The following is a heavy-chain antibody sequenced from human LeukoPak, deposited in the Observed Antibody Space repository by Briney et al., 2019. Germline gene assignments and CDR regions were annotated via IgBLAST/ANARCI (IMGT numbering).Heavy chain of an antibody. V-gene: IGHV1-2*02. D-gene: IGHD2-2*01. CDR2: MIPNSGGP. J-gene: IGHJ5*01. CDR3: ATAPFSSTQKGCYWLDS. Sequence: GASVKVSCKASGYTFIGYYVHWVRQAPGQGLEWMGWMIPNSGGPNYAQKFQGRVTMTRGTSISTAYMELNRLTSDDTAVYYCATAPFSSTQKGCYWLDSWGQGTLVTVSS. CDR1: GYTFIGYY.